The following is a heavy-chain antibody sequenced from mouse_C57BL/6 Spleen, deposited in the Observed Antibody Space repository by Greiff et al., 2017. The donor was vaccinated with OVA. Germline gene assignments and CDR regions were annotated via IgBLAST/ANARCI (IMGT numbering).Heavy chain of an antibody. CDR2: INPSSGYT. V-gene: IGHV1-7*01. Sequence: QVQLKQSGAELAKPGASVKLSCKASGYTFTSYWMHWVKQRPGQGLEWIGYINPSSGYTKYKQKFKDKATLTADKSSSTAYMQLSSMTYEDSAVYYCAFTTVVAHWYFDVWGTGTTVTVSS. D-gene: IGHD1-1*01. CDR1: GYTFTSYW. CDR3: AFTTVVAHWYFDV. J-gene: IGHJ1*03.